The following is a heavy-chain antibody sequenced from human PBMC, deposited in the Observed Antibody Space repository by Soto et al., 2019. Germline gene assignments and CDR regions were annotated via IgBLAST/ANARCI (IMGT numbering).Heavy chain of an antibody. D-gene: IGHD2-2*01. CDR1: GYTFTGFY. Sequence: ASVKVSCKASGYTFTGFYMHWVRQAPGQGLEWMGWINPDSGGTNYAQKFQGWVTMTRDTSISTAYMELSRLRSDDTAVYYCAREGGYCSSTSCHRGAFDIWGQGTMVTVSS. CDR2: INPDSGGT. J-gene: IGHJ3*02. CDR3: AREGGYCSSTSCHRGAFDI. V-gene: IGHV1-2*04.